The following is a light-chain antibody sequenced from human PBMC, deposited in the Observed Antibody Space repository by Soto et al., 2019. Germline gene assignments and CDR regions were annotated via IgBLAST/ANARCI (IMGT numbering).Light chain of an antibody. CDR1: QSLLHTDGNTY. CDR3: MQGTHWPPYT. Sequence: DVVMTQSPLSLPVTLGQPASISCRSSQSLLHTDGNTYLNWFQQRPGQSPRRLIYKVSNRDSGVPDRFSGSGSCTDFTLKISRVEAEDIGVYYCMQGTHWPPYTFGQGTKLEI. CDR2: KVS. V-gene: IGKV2-30*02. J-gene: IGKJ2*01.